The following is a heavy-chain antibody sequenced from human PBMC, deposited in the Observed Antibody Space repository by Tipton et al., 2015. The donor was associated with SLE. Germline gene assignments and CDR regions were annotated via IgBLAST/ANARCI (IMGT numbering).Heavy chain of an antibody. Sequence: TLSLTCTVSGGSISGYYWTWIRQPPGKGLEWIGYIYYSGSTNYNPSLKSRVTMSVDTSKNQFSLNLRSVTAADTAVYYCTKVGGSGHFDYWGQGTLVAVSS. CDR2: IYYSGST. V-gene: IGHV4-59*01. J-gene: IGHJ4*02. CDR1: GGSISGYY. CDR3: TKVGGSGHFDY. D-gene: IGHD3-16*01.